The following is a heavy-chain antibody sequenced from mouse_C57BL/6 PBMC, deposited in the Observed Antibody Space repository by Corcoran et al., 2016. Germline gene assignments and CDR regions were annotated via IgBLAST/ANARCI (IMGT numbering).Heavy chain of an antibody. CDR1: GYTFTTYG. CDR3: ARGSSYFDY. CDR2: INTYSGVP. V-gene: IGHV9-3*01. D-gene: IGHD1-1*01. J-gene: IGHJ2*01. Sequence: QIQLVQSGPELKKPGETVKISCKASGYTFTTYGMSWVKQAPGKGLKWMGWINTYSGVPTYADDFKGRFAFSLETSASTAYLQINNLKNEDTATYFCARGSSYFDYWGQGTTRTFSS.